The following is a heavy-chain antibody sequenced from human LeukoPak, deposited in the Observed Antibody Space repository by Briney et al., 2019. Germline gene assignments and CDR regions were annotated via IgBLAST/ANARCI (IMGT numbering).Heavy chain of an antibody. CDR2: ISGSGGST. D-gene: IGHD3-10*01. CDR3: AKGGYGSESSPFDY. CDR1: GFTFSSYG. J-gene: IGHJ4*02. V-gene: IGHV3-23*01. Sequence: PGGTLRLSGAASGFTFSSYGMSWVRQAPGKGLEWVSVISGSGGSTYYADSVKGRFTLSRDNSKNTLYLQMNSLRAEDTAVYYCAKGGYGSESSPFDYWGQGTLVTVSS.